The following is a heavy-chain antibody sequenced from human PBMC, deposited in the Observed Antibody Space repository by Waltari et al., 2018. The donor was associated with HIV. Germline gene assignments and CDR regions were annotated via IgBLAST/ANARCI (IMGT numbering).Heavy chain of an antibody. CDR2: IIPVFGTA. D-gene: IGHD6-13*01. Sequence: QVQLVPSGAEVKKPGSSVKVPGRASGSSIRRYSLPWMRRAPGQGLEWMGGIIPVFGTANYAQKFQGRVTITADESTSTAYMDLRSLTSEDTAVYYCARILGSSWYNWIDPWGQGTLVTVSS. V-gene: IGHV1-69*12. CDR3: ARILGSSWYNWIDP. CDR1: GSSIRRYS. J-gene: IGHJ5*02.